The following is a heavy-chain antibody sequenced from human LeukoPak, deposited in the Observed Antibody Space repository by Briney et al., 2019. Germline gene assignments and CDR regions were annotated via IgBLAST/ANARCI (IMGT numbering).Heavy chain of an antibody. CDR2: IYYSGST. J-gene: IGHJ6*02. Sequence: PSETLSLTCAVYGGSFSGYYWSWIRQHPGKGLEWIGYIYYSGSTYYNPSLKSRVTISVDTSKNQFSLKLSSVTAADTAVYYCARDKEDSKTPYYYYGMDVWGQGTTVTVSS. CDR1: GGSFSGYY. CDR3: ARDKEDSKTPYYYYGMDV. V-gene: IGHV4-31*11. D-gene: IGHD4-11*01.